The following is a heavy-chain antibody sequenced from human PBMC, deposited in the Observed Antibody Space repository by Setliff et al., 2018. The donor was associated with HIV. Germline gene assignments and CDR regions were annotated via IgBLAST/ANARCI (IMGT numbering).Heavy chain of an antibody. D-gene: IGHD3-9*01. Sequence: HPGGSLRLSCAASGFTFSSYGMHWVRQAPGKGLEWVAVIWYDGSNKYYADSVKGRFTISRDNSKNTLYLQMNSLRAEDTAVYYCAKVLNLYNYMDAWGKGTTVTVSS. CDR1: GFTFSSYG. V-gene: IGHV3-33*06. CDR3: AKVLNLYNYMDA. J-gene: IGHJ6*03. CDR2: IWYDGSNK.